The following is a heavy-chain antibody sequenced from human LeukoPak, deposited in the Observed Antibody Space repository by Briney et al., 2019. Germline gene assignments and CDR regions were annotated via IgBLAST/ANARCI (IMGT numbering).Heavy chain of an antibody. V-gene: IGHV3-23*01. CDR1: GFTFSSYA. Sequence: GGTLRLSCAASGFTFSSYAMSWVRQAPGKGLQWVSAISGSGGSTYYADSAKGRFTISRDNSKNTLYLQMNSLRAEDTAVYYCARALLYGGNSLWDGFDIWGQGTMVTVSS. CDR3: ARALLYGGNSLWDGFDI. CDR2: ISGSGGST. J-gene: IGHJ3*02. D-gene: IGHD4-23*01.